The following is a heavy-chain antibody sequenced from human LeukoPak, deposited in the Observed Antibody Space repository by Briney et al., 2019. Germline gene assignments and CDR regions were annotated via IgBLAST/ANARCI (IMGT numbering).Heavy chain of an antibody. V-gene: IGHV4-59*01. CDR3: ARDQEENWFDP. Sequence: SETLSLTCTVSGGSISSYYWSWIRQPPGKGLEWIGYIYYSGSTNYNPSLKSRVTISVDTSKNQFSLKLSSVTAADTAVYYCARDQEENWFDPWGQGTLVTVSS. J-gene: IGHJ5*02. CDR1: GGSISSYY. CDR2: IYYSGST.